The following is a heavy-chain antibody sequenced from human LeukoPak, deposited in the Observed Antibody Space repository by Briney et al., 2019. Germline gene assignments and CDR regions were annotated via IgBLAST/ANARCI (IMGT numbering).Heavy chain of an antibody. V-gene: IGHV3-23*01. J-gene: IGHJ4*02. CDR2: ISGSGGST. CDR1: GFTFSSYA. D-gene: IGHD6-13*01. Sequence: GGSLRLSCAASGFTFSSYAMSWVRQAPGKGLEWVSAISGSGGSTYYADSVKGRFTISRDNSKNTLYLQMNSLRAEDTAVYYRAGLGWVRVGIAAAGDYWGQGTLVTVSS. CDR3: AGLGWVRVGIAAAGDY.